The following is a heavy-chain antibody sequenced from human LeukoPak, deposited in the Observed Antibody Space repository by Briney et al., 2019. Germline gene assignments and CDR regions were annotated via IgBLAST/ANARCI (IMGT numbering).Heavy chain of an antibody. Sequence: GGSLRLSCAASGFTFSSYAMSWVRQAPGKGLEWVSSIGGSGGSTYYAGSVKGRFTISRDNSKNTLYLQMNSLRAEDTAVYYCAKVETAAAATLRGFDYWGQGTLVTVSS. V-gene: IGHV3-23*01. CDR3: AKVETAAAATLRGFDY. CDR1: GFTFSSYA. J-gene: IGHJ4*02. CDR2: IGGSGGST. D-gene: IGHD6-13*01.